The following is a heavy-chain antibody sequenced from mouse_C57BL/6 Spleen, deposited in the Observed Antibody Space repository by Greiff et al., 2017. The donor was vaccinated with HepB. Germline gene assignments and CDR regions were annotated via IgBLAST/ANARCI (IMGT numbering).Heavy chain of an antibody. J-gene: IGHJ2*01. D-gene: IGHD1-1*01. CDR2: ISDGGSYT. CDR1: GFTFSSYA. CDR3: ARETVTTVGGFDY. Sequence: EVQVVESGGGLVKPGGSLKLSCAASGFTFSSYAMSWVRQTPEKRLEWVATISDGGSYTYYPDNVKGRFTISRDNAKNNLYLQMSHLKSEDTAMYYCARETVTTVGGFDYWGQGTTLTVSS. V-gene: IGHV5-4*01.